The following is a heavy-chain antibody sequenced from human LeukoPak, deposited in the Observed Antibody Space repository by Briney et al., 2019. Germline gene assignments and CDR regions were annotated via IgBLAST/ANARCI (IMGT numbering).Heavy chain of an antibody. V-gene: IGHV4-38-2*02. J-gene: IGHJ5*02. CDR1: GYSITSGYY. Sequence: SETLSLTRTVSGYSITSGYYWGWIRQPPGKGLEWIGSIYYSGSTYYNPSLKSRVTISVDTSKNQFSLKLSSVTAADTAVYYCATNSAWPWGQGTQVTVSS. CDR2: IYYSGST. CDR3: ATNSAWP. D-gene: IGHD6-19*01.